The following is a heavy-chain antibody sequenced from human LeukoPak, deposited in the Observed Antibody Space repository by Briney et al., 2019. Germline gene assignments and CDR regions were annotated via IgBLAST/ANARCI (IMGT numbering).Heavy chain of an antibody. Sequence: PSETLSLTCTVSGGSISSDNYYWSWIRQHPGKGLEWIGYIYYNGSTNYNPSLKSRVTMSVDTSKNQFSLKLTSVTAADTAIYYCAREGFDDFDSQHWGQGTLVTVSS. V-gene: IGHV4-61*01. J-gene: IGHJ1*01. CDR2: IYYNGST. CDR1: GGSISSDNYY. D-gene: IGHD2-21*01. CDR3: AREGFDDFDSQH.